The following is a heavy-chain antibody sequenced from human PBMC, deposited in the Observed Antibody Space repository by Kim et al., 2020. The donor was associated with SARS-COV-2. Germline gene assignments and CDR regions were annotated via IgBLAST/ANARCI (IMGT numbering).Heavy chain of an antibody. Sequence: SVKVSCKASGGTFSSYAISWVRQAPGQWLEWMGGIIPIFGTANYAQKFQGRVTITADESTSTAYMELSSLRSEDTAVYYCARVGYGSGSYFTPRDYYYYGMDVWGQGTTVTVSS. V-gene: IGHV1-69*13. CDR2: IIPIFGTA. CDR3: ARVGYGSGSYFTPRDYYYYGMDV. D-gene: IGHD3-10*01. CDR1: GGTFSSYA. J-gene: IGHJ6*02.